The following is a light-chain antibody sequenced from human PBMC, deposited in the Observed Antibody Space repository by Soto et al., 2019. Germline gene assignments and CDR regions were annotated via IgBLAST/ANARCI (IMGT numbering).Light chain of an antibody. J-gene: IGLJ1*01. V-gene: IGLV2-8*01. CDR2: EVS. Sequence: ALTQPPSTSGSPGQSVTFSCTGTSNDVGGYNYVSWYQQHPGKAPKLMIYEVSKRPSGVPDRFSGSKSGNTASLTVSGLQAEDEADYYCSSYAGSNNLGVFGTGTKVTVL. CDR1: SNDVGGYNY. CDR3: SSYAGSNNLGV.